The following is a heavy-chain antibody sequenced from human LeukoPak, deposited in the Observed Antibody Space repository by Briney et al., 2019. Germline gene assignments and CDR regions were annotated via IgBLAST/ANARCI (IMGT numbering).Heavy chain of an antibody. CDR2: IYYSGST. CDR1: GGSISSYY. Sequence: SETLSLTCTVSGGSISSYYWSWIRQPPGKGLEWIGYIYYSGSTNYNPSLKSRVTISVDTSKNQFSLKLSSVTAADTAVYYCAREEVPYSYGFGDAFDIWGQGTMVTVSS. CDR3: AREEVPYSYGFGDAFDI. D-gene: IGHD5-18*01. V-gene: IGHV4-59*01. J-gene: IGHJ3*02.